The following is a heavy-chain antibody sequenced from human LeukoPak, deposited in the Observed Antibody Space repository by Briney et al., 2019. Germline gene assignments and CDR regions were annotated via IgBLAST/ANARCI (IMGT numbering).Heavy chain of an antibody. CDR3: ARDLVAAGNWFDP. CDR2: ISSSSSYT. D-gene: IGHD6-13*01. CDR1: GFTFSDYY. Sequence: GGSLRLSCAASGFTFSDYYMSWIRQAPGKGLEWVSYISSSSSYTNYADSVKGRFTISRDNAKNSLYLQMNSLRAADTAVYYCARDLVAAGNWFDPWGQGTLVTVSS. J-gene: IGHJ5*02. V-gene: IGHV3-11*05.